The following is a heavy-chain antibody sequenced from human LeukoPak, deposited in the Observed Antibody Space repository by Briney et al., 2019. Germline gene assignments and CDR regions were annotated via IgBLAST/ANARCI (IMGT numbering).Heavy chain of an antibody. Sequence: PSETLSLTCTVSGGSISSYYWSWIRQPPGKGLEWIGRIYTSGSTNYNPSLKSRVTMSVDTSRNQFSLKLSSVTAADTAVYYCARDSYYDILTGYEIFDYWGQGTLVTVSS. CDR2: IYTSGST. D-gene: IGHD3-9*01. V-gene: IGHV4-4*07. CDR3: ARDSYYDILTGYEIFDY. CDR1: GGSISSYY. J-gene: IGHJ4*02.